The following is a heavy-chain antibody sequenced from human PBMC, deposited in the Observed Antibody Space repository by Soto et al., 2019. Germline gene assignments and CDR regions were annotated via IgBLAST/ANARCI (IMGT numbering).Heavy chain of an antibody. CDR1: GGSISSGGYS. V-gene: IGHV4-30-2*01. Sequence: SETLSLTCAVSGGSISSGGYSWSWIRQPPGKGLEWIGYIYHSGSTYYNPSLKSRVTISVDRSKNQFSLKLSSVTAAGTAMYYCARGGVDYYDSSGYYFFPYYFDYWRQGTLVTGSS. J-gene: IGHJ4*02. CDR2: IYHSGST. CDR3: ARGGVDYYDSSGYYFFPYYFDY. D-gene: IGHD3-22*01.